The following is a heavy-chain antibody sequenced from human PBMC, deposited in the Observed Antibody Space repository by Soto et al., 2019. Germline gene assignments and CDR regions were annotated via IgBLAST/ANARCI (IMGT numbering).Heavy chain of an antibody. CDR3: ARGKRFSDWFDP. CDR1: GGSMSSYY. D-gene: IGHD3-3*01. J-gene: IGHJ5*02. V-gene: IGHV4-4*07. CDR2: VYSSGGT. Sequence: PSETLSLTCTVSGGSMSSYYWTWIRQPAGKGLEWIGRVYSSGGTHYNPSLKSRVTISIDTSKNQFSLRLLSVTDADTAVYFCARGKRFSDWFDPWGQGNLVTVSS.